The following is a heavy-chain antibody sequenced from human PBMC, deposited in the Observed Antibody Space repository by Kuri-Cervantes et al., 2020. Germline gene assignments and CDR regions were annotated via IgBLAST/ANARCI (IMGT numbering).Heavy chain of an antibody. Sequence: SVKVSCKASGGTFSSYAISWVRQAPGQGLEWVGGIIPIFGTANYAQKFQGRVTITADESTSTAYMELSSLRSEDTAVYYCARASPYGDYVGYWGQGTLVTVSS. CDR1: GGTFSSYA. V-gene: IGHV1-69*13. D-gene: IGHD4-17*01. CDR2: IIPIFGTA. J-gene: IGHJ4*02. CDR3: ARASPYGDYVGY.